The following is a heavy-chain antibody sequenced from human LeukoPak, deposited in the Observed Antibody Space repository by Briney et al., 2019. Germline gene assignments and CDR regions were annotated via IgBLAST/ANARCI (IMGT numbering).Heavy chain of an antibody. J-gene: IGHJ4*02. CDR1: GYTFTSYY. D-gene: IGHD2-15*01. V-gene: IGHV1-46*01. CDR3: ARAHDFPTYAHSH. CDR2: INPSLDIT. Sequence: ASVKVSCKASGYTFTSYYMHWVRQAPGQGLEWLGTINPSLDITSCAQKFQGRVTMTRDTSTSTVYMEPSSLRSEDTAVYYCARAHDFPTYAHSHWGQGTLVTVSS.